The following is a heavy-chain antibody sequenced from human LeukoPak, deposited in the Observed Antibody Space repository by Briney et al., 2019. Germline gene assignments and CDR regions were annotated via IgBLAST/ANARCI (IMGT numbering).Heavy chain of an antibody. CDR1: GFTFSSYG. CDR3: AKDEYSSSTNWYFGL. V-gene: IGHV3-30*18. D-gene: IGHD6-13*01. J-gene: IGHJ2*01. Sequence: GGSLRLSCAASGFTFSSYGMHWVRQAPGKGLEWVAVISYDGSNKYYADSVKGRFTISRDNSKSTLYLQMNSLRAEDTAVYYCAKDEYSSSTNWYFGLWGRGTLVTVSS. CDR2: ISYDGSNK.